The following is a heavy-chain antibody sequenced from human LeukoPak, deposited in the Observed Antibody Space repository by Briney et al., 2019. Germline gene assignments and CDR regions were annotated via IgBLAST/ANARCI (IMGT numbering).Heavy chain of an antibody. CDR2: INHSGST. CDR1: GGSFSGYY. V-gene: IGHV4-34*01. D-gene: IGHD3-22*01. CDR3: ARNVTGGSSGYWRFDY. Sequence: SETLTLTCAVYGGSFSGYYWGWIRQPPGKGLEWIGEINHSGSTNYNPSLKSRVTISVDTSKNQFSLKLSSVTAADTAVYYCARNVTGGSSGYWRFDYWGQGTLVTVSS. J-gene: IGHJ4*02.